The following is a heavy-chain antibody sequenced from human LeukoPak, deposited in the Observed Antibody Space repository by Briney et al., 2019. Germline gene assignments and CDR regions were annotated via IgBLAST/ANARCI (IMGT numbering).Heavy chain of an antibody. CDR2: IKSKTHGGTT. Sequence: GGSLRLSCAASGFTFSNAWLTWVRQAPGKGLECVGRIKSKTHGGTTDYAAPVKGRFTISRDDSKTTLYLQMDSLKTEDTAVYYCTKGMATMDYWGQGTLVTVSS. CDR1: GFTFSNAW. J-gene: IGHJ4*02. D-gene: IGHD5-24*01. CDR3: TKGMATMDY. V-gene: IGHV3-15*01.